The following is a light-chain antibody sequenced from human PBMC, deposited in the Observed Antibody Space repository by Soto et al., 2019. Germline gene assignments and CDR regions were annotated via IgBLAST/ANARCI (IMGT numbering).Light chain of an antibody. Sequence: DIVMTQSPLSLPVTPGEPASISCRSSQSLLHSNGYNYLGWYLQKPGQSPQLLIYLGSNRASGVPDRFSGSGSGTDFTLKISRVEAEDVGVYYCMQALQTRYTFGQGTKLEIK. CDR1: QSLLHSNGYNY. J-gene: IGKJ2*01. V-gene: IGKV2-28*01. CDR2: LGS. CDR3: MQALQTRYT.